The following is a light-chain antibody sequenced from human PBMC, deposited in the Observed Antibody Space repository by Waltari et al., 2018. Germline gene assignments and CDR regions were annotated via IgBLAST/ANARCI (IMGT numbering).Light chain of an antibody. CDR1: QSLSNW. CDR2: GAS. CDR3: QQSYITTYT. J-gene: IGKJ2*01. Sequence: DIQMTQSPSTLSASIGDRVTITCRASQSLSNWLAWYQQKPGKAPKPLIYGASSLESGVPSRFSGSGSGTEFTLTISSLQPDDFATYYCQQSYITTYTFGQGTKLEIK. V-gene: IGKV1-5*01.